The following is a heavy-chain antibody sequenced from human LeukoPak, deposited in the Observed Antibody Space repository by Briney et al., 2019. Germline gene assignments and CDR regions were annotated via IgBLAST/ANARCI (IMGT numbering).Heavy chain of an antibody. Sequence: PSGTLSLTCAVSGDSISSNNWWSWVRQPPGKGLEWVGEIHHSGSTNYNPSLKSRVTISVDTSKNQFSLKLSSVIAADTAVYYCARENTGGWFDPWGQGTLVTVSS. D-gene: IGHD2-8*02. CDR1: GDSISSNNW. J-gene: IGHJ5*02. CDR3: ARENTGGWFDP. V-gene: IGHV4-4*02. CDR2: IHHSGST.